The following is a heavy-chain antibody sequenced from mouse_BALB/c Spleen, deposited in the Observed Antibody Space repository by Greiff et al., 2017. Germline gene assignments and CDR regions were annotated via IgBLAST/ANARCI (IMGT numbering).Heavy chain of an antibody. D-gene: IGHD2-10*02. J-gene: IGHJ4*01. CDR3: ARHWYGNPMDY. V-gene: IGHV5-12-1*01. Sequence: EVQLVESGGGLVKPGGSLKLSCAASGFAFSSYDMSWVRQTPEKRLEWVAYISSGGGSTYYPDTVKGRFTISRDNAKNTLYLQMSSLKSEDTAMYYCARHWYGNPMDYWGQGTSVTVSS. CDR1: GFAFSSYD. CDR2: ISSGGGST.